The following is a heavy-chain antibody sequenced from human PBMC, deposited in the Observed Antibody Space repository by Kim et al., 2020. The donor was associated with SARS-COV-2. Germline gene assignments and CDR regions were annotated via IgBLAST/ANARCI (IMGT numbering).Heavy chain of an antibody. D-gene: IGHD2-21*02. CDR1: GYTFTSFG. Sequence: ASVKVSCKASGYTFTSFGISWVRQAPGQGLEWMGWISAYNGNAKYAQKFQGRVTMTTDTSTSTAYMELRSLRSDDTAVYFCARDLVVGTAPPGYWGQGTLVTVSS. CDR2: ISAYNGNA. V-gene: IGHV1-18*01. J-gene: IGHJ4*02. CDR3: ARDLVVGTAPPGY.